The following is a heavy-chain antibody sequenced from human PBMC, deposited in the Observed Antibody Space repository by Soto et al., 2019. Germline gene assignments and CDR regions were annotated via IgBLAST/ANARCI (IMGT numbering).Heavy chain of an antibody. CDR3: ARLVIDIVLMVPGYFDY. D-gene: IGHD2-8*01. Sequence: SETLSLTCTVSGGSISSGDYYWSWIRQPPGKGLEWIGYIYYSGSTYYNPSLKSRVTISVDTSKDQFSLKLSSVTAADTAVYYCARLVIDIVLMVPGYFDYWGQGTLVTVSS. CDR1: GGSISSGDYY. V-gene: IGHV4-30-4*01. J-gene: IGHJ4*02. CDR2: IYYSGST.